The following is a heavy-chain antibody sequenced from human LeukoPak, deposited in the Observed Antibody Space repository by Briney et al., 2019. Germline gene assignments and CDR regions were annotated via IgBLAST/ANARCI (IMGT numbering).Heavy chain of an antibody. CDR1: GFTFSSYA. V-gene: IGHV3-23*01. Sequence: GGSLRLSCAASGFTFSSYAMSWVRQAPGRGLEWVSSISGSGGSTFYADSVKGRFTISRDTSKNTLYLQMNTLRAEDTAVYYCAIHARGSSTSCNDYWGQGTLVTVSS. D-gene: IGHD2-2*01. CDR2: ISGSGGST. J-gene: IGHJ4*02. CDR3: AIHARGSSTSCNDY.